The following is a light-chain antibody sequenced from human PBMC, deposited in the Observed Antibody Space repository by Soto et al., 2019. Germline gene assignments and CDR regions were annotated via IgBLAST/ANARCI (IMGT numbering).Light chain of an antibody. V-gene: IGLV2-14*01. Sequence: QSALTQPASVSGSPGQSITISCTGTSSDVGGYNYVSWYQQHPGKAPKLMIYDVTHRPSGVSYRFSGSKSGNTASLTISGLQAEDEADYYCTSYTSSSTYVVGTGTKVTVL. CDR2: DVT. CDR3: TSYTSSSTYV. J-gene: IGLJ1*01. CDR1: SSDVGGYNY.